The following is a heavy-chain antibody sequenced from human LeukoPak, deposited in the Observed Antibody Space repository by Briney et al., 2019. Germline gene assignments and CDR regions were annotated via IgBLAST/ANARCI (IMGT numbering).Heavy chain of an antibody. D-gene: IGHD6-13*01. CDR3: ARDNIAAAGTCFDY. CDR1: GGSISSGSYY. Sequence: PSQTLSLTCTVSGGSISSGSYYWSWIRQPAGKGLEWIGRMYTSGSTNYNPSLKSRVTISVDTSKNQFSLKLSSVTSADTAVYYCARDNIAAAGTCFDYWGQGTLVTVSS. V-gene: IGHV4-61*02. J-gene: IGHJ4*02. CDR2: MYTSGST.